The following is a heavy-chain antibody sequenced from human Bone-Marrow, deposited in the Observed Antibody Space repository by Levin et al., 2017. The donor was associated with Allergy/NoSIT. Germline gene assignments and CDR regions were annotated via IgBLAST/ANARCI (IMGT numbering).Heavy chain of an antibody. J-gene: IGHJ4*02. CDR2: ISSSSNDR. CDR3: AREYYYGSGSYPAD. V-gene: IGHV3-11*05. Sequence: TSGGSLRLSCAASGFTFSDYYMSWIRQAPGKGLEWVSYISSSSNDRKYADSVKGRFTISRDNAKNSLYLQMNSLRAEDTAIYYCAREYYYGSGSYPADWGQGTLVTVSS. CDR1: GFTFSDYY. D-gene: IGHD3-10*01.